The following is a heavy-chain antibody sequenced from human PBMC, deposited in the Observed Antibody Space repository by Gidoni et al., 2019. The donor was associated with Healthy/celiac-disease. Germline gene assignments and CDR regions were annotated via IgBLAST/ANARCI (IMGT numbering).Heavy chain of an antibody. D-gene: IGHD2-2*01. V-gene: IGHV3-21*01. CDR2: ISSSSSYI. J-gene: IGHJ6*02. CDR3: ARDDEFGDIVVVPAAMLDSGMDV. Sequence: EVQLVESGGGLVKPGGSLRLSCAASGFTFSSYSLNWVSQAPGEGLEWVSSISSSSSYINYADSVKGRFTISRDNAKNSLYLQMNSLRAEDTAVYYCARDDEFGDIVVVPAAMLDSGMDVWGQGTTVTVSS. CDR1: GFTFSSYS.